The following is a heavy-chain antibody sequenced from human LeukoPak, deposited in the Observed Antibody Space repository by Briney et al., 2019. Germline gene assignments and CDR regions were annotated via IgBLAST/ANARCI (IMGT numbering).Heavy chain of an antibody. CDR1: GFTFSSYS. V-gene: IGHV3-21*01. J-gene: IGHJ4*02. D-gene: IGHD2-15*01. CDR3: AAPGYSSGDFDY. CDR2: ISSSSSYI. Sequence: KTGGSLRLSCAASGFTFSSYSMNWVRQVPGKGLEWVSSISSSSSYIYYADSVKGRFTISRDNAKNSLYLQMNSLRAEDTAVYYCAAPGYSSGDFDYWGQGTLVTVSS.